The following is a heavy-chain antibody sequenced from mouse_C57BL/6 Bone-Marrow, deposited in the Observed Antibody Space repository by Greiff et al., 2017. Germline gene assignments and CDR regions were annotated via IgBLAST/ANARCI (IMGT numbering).Heavy chain of an antibody. Sequence: EVKLMESGPGLGKPSQTLSLTCSVTGYSITSDYWNWIRKFPGNKLEYMGYISYSGSTYYNPSLKSRISITRDTSKNQYYLQLNSVTTEDTATYYCARGLGPYYYAMDYWGQGTSVTVSS. V-gene: IGHV3-8*01. CDR2: ISYSGST. CDR1: GYSITSDY. J-gene: IGHJ4*01. CDR3: ARGLGPYYYAMDY. D-gene: IGHD2-14*01.